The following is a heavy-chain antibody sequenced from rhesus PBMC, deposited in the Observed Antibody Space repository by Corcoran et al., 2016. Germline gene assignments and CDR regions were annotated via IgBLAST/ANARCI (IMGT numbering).Heavy chain of an antibody. CDR2: ISGSSGST. CDR1: GYSISSGYY. D-gene: IGHD3-28*01. J-gene: IGHJ4*01. CDR3: ARRPYYYDSGYFY. Sequence: QVQLQESGPGLVKPSETLSLTCAVSGYSISSGYYWGWLRQPPGKGLEYIGYISGSSGSTYYNPSLKSRVTISKDTSKNQFSLKLSSVTAADTAVYYCARRPYYYDSGYFYWGQGVLVTVSS. V-gene: IGHV4-99*01.